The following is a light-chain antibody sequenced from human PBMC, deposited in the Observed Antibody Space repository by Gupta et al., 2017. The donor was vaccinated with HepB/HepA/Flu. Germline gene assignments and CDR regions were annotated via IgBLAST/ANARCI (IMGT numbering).Light chain of an antibody. V-gene: IGLV3-1*01. CDR1: KLEDKY. CDR3: QAWDGSAAV. J-gene: IGLJ1*01. CDR2: KDI. Sequence: SYDLSQPPSVSVSPGQTVSISCSGDKLEDKYVSWYQQRPGQSPVLVILKDIKRPSEIPERFSGSNSGNTATLTISGAQALDEADYFCQAWDGSAAVFGAGTKVTVL.